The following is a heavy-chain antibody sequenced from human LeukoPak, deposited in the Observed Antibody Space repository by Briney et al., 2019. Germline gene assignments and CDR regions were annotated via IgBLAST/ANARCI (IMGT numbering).Heavy chain of an antibody. CDR1: GYTFTDYY. J-gene: IGHJ5*02. D-gene: IGHD5-12*01. CDR3: TGDNSGNPPYDP. Sequence: ASVKVSCKASGYTFTDYYMHWVRQAPGQGLEWMGWINPNSGGTNYAQKFQGRVTMTRDTSISTAYMELSSLKSDDTAVYYCTGDNSGNPPYDPWGPGTLVTVSS. V-gene: IGHV1-2*02. CDR2: INPNSGGT.